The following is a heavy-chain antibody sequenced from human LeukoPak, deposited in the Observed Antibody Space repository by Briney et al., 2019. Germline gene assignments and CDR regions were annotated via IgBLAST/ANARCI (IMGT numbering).Heavy chain of an antibody. D-gene: IGHD3-22*01. Sequence: HPGGSLRLSCAVSGFTVSSNYMSWARQAPGKGLEWVSVIYSGGSTYYADSVKGRFTISRDNSKNTLYLQMNSLRAEDTAVYYCARYSPPYYYDSSGKDDWGQGTLVTVSS. V-gene: IGHV3-66*02. CDR1: GFTVSSNY. CDR2: IYSGGST. CDR3: ARYSPPYYYDSSGKDD. J-gene: IGHJ4*02.